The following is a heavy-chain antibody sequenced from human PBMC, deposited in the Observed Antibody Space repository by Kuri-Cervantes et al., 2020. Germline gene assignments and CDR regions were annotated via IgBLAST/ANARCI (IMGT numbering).Heavy chain of an antibody. D-gene: IGHD3-22*01. CDR1: GGTFSSYA. J-gene: IGHJ4*03. Sequence: SVKVSCKASGGTFSSYAISWVRQAPGQGLEWMGGIIPVSGTSNYAQDFQGRVTITADESTSTAYLELSTLRSDDTAVYFCAGGPLAPGYGWDYDTWGQGTWVTVSS. CDR3: AGGPLAPGYGWDYDT. CDR2: IIPVSGTS. V-gene: IGHV1-69*13.